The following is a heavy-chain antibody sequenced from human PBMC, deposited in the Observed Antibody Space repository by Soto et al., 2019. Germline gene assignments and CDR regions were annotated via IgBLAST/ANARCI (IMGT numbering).Heavy chain of an antibody. J-gene: IGHJ4*02. CDR1: GGTLSSYY. CDR3: ARVQSGSYALYYFDY. Sequence: SETLSLTCTVSGGTLSSYYLSWIRQPPGQGLEWIGYIYYSGSTNYNPSLKSRVTISLDKSKNQFSLKLSSVTAGDTAVYFCARVQSGSYALYYFDYWGQGTLVTVSS. D-gene: IGHD1-26*01. V-gene: IGHV4-59*01. CDR2: IYYSGST.